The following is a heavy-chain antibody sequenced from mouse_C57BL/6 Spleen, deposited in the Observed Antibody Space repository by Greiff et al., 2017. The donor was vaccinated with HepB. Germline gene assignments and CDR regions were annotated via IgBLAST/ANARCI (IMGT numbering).Heavy chain of an antibody. CDR3: ASSGGNFLYAMDY. CDR2: IDPEDGDT. CDR1: GFNIKDYY. D-gene: IGHD2-1*01. V-gene: IGHV14-2*01. J-gene: IGHJ4*01. Sequence: EVQLQESGAELVKPGASVKLSCTASGFNIKDYYMHWVKQRTEQGLEWIGRIDPEDGDTKYAPKFQGKATITADTSSNTAYLQLSSLTSEDTAVYYCASSGGNFLYAMDYWGQGTSVTVSS.